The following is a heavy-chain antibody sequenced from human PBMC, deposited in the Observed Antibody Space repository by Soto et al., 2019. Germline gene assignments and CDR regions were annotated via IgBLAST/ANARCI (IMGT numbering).Heavy chain of an antibody. D-gene: IGHD6-19*01. CDR3: ARDQITVDGTAQFDY. Sequence: GGSLRLSCAASGFTFSSYGMHWVRQAPGKGLEWVAVISYDGSNKYYADSVKGRFTISRDNAKNTLYLQMNSLRAEDTAVYYCARDQITVDGTAQFDYWGQGTLVTVSS. J-gene: IGHJ4*02. CDR1: GFTFSSYG. V-gene: IGHV3-30*05. CDR2: ISYDGSNK.